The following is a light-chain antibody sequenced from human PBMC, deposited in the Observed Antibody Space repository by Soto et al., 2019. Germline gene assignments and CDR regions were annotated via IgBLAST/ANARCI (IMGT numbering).Light chain of an antibody. J-gene: IGKJ4*01. CDR1: QTITT. CDR2: RVS. Sequence: EIVLTQSPATLSLSPGERATLSCRASQTITTLAWYQRKPGQAPRPLIYRVSSRATGVPDRFSGSGSGTDYTLTISRLEPEDFAVYYCQQYGNLPLTFGGGTKVDIK. CDR3: QQYGNLPLT. V-gene: IGKV3-20*01.